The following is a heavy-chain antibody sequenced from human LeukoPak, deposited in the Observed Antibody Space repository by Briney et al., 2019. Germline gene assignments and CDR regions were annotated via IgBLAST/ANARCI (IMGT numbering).Heavy chain of an antibody. CDR2: FDPEDGET. D-gene: IGHD2-2*02. CDR1: GYTLTELS. CDR3: ATRHNRVPAAILQPDY. V-gene: IGHV1-24*01. Sequence: ASVKVSCKVSGYTLTELSMHWVRQAPGKGLEWMGGFDPEDGETIYALKFQGRVTMTEDTSTDTAYMELSSLRSEDTAVYYCATRHNRVPAAILQPDYWGQGTLVTVSS. J-gene: IGHJ4*02.